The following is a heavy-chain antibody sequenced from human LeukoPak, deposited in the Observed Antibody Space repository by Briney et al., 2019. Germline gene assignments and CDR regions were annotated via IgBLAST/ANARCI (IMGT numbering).Heavy chain of an antibody. Sequence: SVKVSCKASGGTFSSYAISWVRQAPGQGLEWMGGIIPIFGTANYAQKFQGRVTITADKSTSTAYMELSSLRSEDTAVYYCATPDSSSYWFDPWGQGTLVTVSS. J-gene: IGHJ5*02. V-gene: IGHV1-69*06. CDR3: ATPDSSSYWFDP. CDR1: GGTFSSYA. D-gene: IGHD6-13*01. CDR2: IIPIFGTA.